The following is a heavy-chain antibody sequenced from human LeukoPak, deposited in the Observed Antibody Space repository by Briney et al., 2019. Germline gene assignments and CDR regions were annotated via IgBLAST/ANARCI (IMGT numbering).Heavy chain of an antibody. CDR3: ARDRIAARPRGWFDP. Sequence: SETLSLTCTVSGGSISSYYWSWIRQPPGKGLEWIGYIYYSGSTNYNPSLKSRVTISVDTSKNQFSLKLSSVTAADTAVYYCARDRIAARPRGWFDPWGQGTLVTVSS. J-gene: IGHJ5*02. CDR2: IYYSGST. CDR1: GGSISSYY. V-gene: IGHV4-59*01. D-gene: IGHD6-6*01.